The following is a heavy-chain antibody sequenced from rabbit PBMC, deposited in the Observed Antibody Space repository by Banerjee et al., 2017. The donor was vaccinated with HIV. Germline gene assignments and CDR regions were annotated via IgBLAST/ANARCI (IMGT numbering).Heavy chain of an antibody. Sequence: QLKETGGGLVQPGGSLTLSCKASGFSLSDYWMSWVRQAPGKGLEWIGIIYAGKGSAYYASWVNGRFTISSDNAQNTVDLQMNSLTAADTATYCCARETETYAAYTGYGYYFNLWGPGTLVTVS. CDR1: GFSLSDYW. CDR3: ARETETYAAYTGYGYYFNL. J-gene: IGHJ4*01. V-gene: IGHV1S7*01. CDR2: IYAGKGSA. D-gene: IGHD6-1*01.